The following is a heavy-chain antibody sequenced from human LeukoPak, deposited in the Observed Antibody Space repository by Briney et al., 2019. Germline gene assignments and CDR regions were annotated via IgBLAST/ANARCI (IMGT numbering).Heavy chain of an antibody. CDR1: GYSFTNYG. J-gene: IGHJ4*02. D-gene: IGHD1-26*01. CDR3: AREGPWELLPFYFDY. CDR2: ISAYNGNT. Sequence: ASVEVSCKASGYSFTNYGISWVRQAPGQGLEWMGRISAYNGNTNYAQKLQGRVTMTTDTSTSTAYMELRSLRSDDTAVYYCAREGPWELLPFYFDYWGQGTLVTVSS. V-gene: IGHV1-18*01.